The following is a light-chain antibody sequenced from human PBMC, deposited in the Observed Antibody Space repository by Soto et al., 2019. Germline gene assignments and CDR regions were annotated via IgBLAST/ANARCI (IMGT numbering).Light chain of an antibody. CDR3: QQYGSSPPGIT. V-gene: IGKV3-20*01. CDR1: QSVSSSY. Sequence: EIVLTQSPGTLSLSPGERATLSCRASQSVSSSYLAWYQQKPGQAPRRLIYGASSRATGIPDRFSGSGSGTDFTLTISRLEPEDFALYYCQQYGSSPPGITFGQGTRLDIK. CDR2: GAS. J-gene: IGKJ5*01.